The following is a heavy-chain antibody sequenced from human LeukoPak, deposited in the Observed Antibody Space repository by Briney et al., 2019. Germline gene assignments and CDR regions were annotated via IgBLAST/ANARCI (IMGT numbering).Heavy chain of an antibody. J-gene: IGHJ5*02. CDR2: INPNSGGT. CDR1: GYTFTSYG. CDR3: ARGFAGWFDP. Sequence: GASVKVSCKASGYTFTSYGISWVRQAPGQGLEWMGWINPNSGGTNYAQKFQGRVTMTRDTSISTAYMELSRLRSDDTAVYYCARGFAGWFDPWGQGTLVTVSS. V-gene: IGHV1-2*02. D-gene: IGHD3-10*01.